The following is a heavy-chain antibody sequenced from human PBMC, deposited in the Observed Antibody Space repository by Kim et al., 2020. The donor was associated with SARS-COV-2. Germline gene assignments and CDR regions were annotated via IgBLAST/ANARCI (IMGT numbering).Heavy chain of an antibody. CDR3: ASRDILSGWFDP. D-gene: IGHD3-3*02. V-gene: IGHV1-69*13. Sequence: SVKVSCKASGGTFSSYAISWGRQDPGQGLEWRGGIIPIFGTANYAQKFQGRVTITADESTSTAYMELSSLRYEDTAVYYCASRDILSGWFDPWGQGTLVTVSS. CDR1: GGTFSSYA. J-gene: IGHJ5*02. CDR2: IIPIFGTA.